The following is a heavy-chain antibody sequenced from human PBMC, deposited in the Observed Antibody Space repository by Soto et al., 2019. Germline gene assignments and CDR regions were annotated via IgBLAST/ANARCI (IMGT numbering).Heavy chain of an antibody. CDR3: AKDLRPRDTAMVTIDY. D-gene: IGHD5-18*01. J-gene: IGHJ4*02. V-gene: IGHV3-30*18. CDR2: ISYDGSNK. CDR1: GFTFSSYG. Sequence: QVQLVESGGGVVQPGRSLRLSCAASGFTFSSYGMHWVRQAPGKGLEWVAVISYDGSNKYYADSVKGRFTISRDNSKNPLYLQMNSLRAEDTAVYYCAKDLRPRDTAMVTIDYWGQGTLVTVSS.